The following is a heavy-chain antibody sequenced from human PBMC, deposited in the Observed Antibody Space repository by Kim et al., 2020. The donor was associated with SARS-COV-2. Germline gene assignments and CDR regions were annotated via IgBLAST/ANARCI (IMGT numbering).Heavy chain of an antibody. J-gene: IGHJ4*02. CDR3: ERGGSTIEPLLPY. V-gene: IGHV3-23*01. CDR1: GFTFNNFS. CDR2: ISGGGDRI. Sequence: GGSLRLSCETSGFTFNNFSMNWVRQAPGMGLEWVATISGGGDRIFYADSVKGRFIISRDNSKNTLFLQMSSLRVEDTSIYYCERGGSTIEPLLPYWGQGPRVSVST. D-gene: IGHD1-26*01.